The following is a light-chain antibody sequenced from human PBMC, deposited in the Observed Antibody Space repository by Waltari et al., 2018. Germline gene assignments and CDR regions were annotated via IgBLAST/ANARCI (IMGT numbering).Light chain of an antibody. CDR1: SSNIGSNS. CDR3: AVWDDNLYGVV. V-gene: IGLV1-47*01. Sequence: QSVLTQPPSASGAPGQRVTISCSGSSSNIGSNSVYWYQQFPGTAPRLLIYRNFRGPSGVPDRFSGSKSGTSASLAISGLRSEDEADYYCAVWDDNLYGVVFGGGTKLTVL. J-gene: IGLJ2*01. CDR2: RNF.